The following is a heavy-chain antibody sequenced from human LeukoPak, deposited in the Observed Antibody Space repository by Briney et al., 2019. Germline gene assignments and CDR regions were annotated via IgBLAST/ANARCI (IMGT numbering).Heavy chain of an antibody. CDR1: GFTFSSYW. CDR2: IKQDGSEK. D-gene: IGHD5-24*01. Sequence: GGSLRLSCAASGFTFSSYWMSWVRQAPGKGLEWVANIKQDGSEKYYVDSVKGRFTISRDNAKNSLYLQMNSLRAEDTAVYYCAGSRDGYKFLSHRDYYYYYYMDVWGKGTTVTVSS. CDR3: AGSRDGYKFLSHRDYYYYYYMDV. V-gene: IGHV3-7*01. J-gene: IGHJ6*03.